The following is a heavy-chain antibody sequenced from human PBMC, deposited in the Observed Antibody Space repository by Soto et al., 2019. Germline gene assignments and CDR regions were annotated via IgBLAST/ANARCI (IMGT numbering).Heavy chain of an antibody. CDR1: GYTFTGYY. CDR2: INPNSGGT. CDR3: ARFKYCTNGVFYVDYYGMDV. J-gene: IGHJ6*02. Sequence: ASVKVSCKASGYTFTGYYMHWVRQAPGQGLEWMGWINPNSGGTNYAQKFQGRVTMTRDTSTSTAYMELSRLRSDDTAVYYCARFKYCTNGVFYVDYYGMDVWGQGTTVTVSS. D-gene: IGHD2-8*01. V-gene: IGHV1-2*02.